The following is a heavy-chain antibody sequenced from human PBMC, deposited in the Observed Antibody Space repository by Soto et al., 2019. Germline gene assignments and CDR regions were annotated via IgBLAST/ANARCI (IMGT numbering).Heavy chain of an antibody. CDR1: GFSLEDYA. J-gene: IGHJ6*02. CDR3: AKGSAGYSSGWHAMDV. CDR2: IGWQSDRI. Sequence: PGGTRRLSCADSGFSLEDYAMHWVRQAPGKGLEWVSGIGWQSDRIGYADSVKGRFTISRDNAKNSVYLQMNSLRVEDAALYYCAKGSAGYSSGWHAMDVWGQGTTVTVSS. D-gene: IGHD6-19*01. V-gene: IGHV3-9*01.